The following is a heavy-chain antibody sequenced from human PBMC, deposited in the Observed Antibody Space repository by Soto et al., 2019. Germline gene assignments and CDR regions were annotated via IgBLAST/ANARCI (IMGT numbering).Heavy chain of an antibody. V-gene: IGHV4-31*03. CDR3: ARDASTTWHYLDY. CDR1: GGSISSGAYY. J-gene: IGHJ4*02. CDR2: IYHSGNT. D-gene: IGHD2-2*01. Sequence: QVQLQESGPGLVKPSQTLSLTCTVSGGSISSGAYYWSWIRQHPEKGLEWIGHIYHSGNTYYNPSLKSRVTISVDTSKNQFSLKLSSVTAADTAVYYCARDASTTWHYLDYWGQGTLVTVSS.